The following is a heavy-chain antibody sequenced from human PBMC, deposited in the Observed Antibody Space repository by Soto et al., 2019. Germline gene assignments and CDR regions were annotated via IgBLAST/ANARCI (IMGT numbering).Heavy chain of an antibody. CDR2: IYYSGST. J-gene: IGHJ6*02. V-gene: IGHV4-31*03. CDR3: ARDVSYGSGSYPYYYGMDV. CDR1: GGSISSGGYY. Sequence: SETLSLTCTVSGGSISSGGYYWSWIRQHPGKGLEWIGYIYYSGSTYYNPSLKSRVTISVDTSKNQFSLKLSSVTAADTAVYYCARDVSYGSGSYPYYYGMDVWGQGTTVTVSS. D-gene: IGHD3-10*01.